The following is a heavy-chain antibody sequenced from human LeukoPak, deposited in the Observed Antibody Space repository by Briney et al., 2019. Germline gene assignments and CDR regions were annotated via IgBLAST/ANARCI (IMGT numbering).Heavy chain of an antibody. CDR1: GFTFSSYA. D-gene: IGHD6-19*01. V-gene: IGHV3-23*01. CDR3: AREIVSTVAGNFDY. Sequence: GGSLRLSCAASGFTFSSYAMSWVRQAPGKGLEWVSVISSSGGTYYADSVKGRFTISRDNSKNTLYLQMNSLRAEDTAVYYCAREIVSTVAGNFDYWGQGTLVTVSS. CDR2: ISSSGGT. J-gene: IGHJ4*02.